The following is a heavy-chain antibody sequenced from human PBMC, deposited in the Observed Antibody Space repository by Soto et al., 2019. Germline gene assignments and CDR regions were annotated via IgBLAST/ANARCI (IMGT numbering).Heavy chain of an antibody. D-gene: IGHD1-26*01. CDR2: IKSKTDGGTT. CDR1: GFTFSNAW. J-gene: IGHJ4*02. Sequence: GGSLRLSCAASGFTFSNAWMNWVRQAPGKGLEWVGRIKSKTDGGTTDYAAPVKGRFTISRDDSKNTLYLQMNSLKTEDTAVYYCTTDPLVHWWELSSSYFDYWGQGTLVTVSS. CDR3: TTDPLVHWWELSSSYFDY. V-gene: IGHV3-15*07.